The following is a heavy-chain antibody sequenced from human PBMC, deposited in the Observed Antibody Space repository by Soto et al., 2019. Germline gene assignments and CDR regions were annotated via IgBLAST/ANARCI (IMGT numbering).Heavy chain of an antibody. Sequence: ASVKVSCTASGYTFTSYYMHWVRQAPGQGLEWMGIINPIGGVTTYAQKFQGRVTMTGDRTTDTVYMELSSLTSDDTAVYYCARLKGTYYDFWSGYYSPFDYWGQGTLVTVSS. D-gene: IGHD3-3*01. CDR2: INPIGGVT. V-gene: IGHV1-46*01. CDR1: GYTFTSYY. J-gene: IGHJ4*02. CDR3: ARLKGTYYDFWSGYYSPFDY.